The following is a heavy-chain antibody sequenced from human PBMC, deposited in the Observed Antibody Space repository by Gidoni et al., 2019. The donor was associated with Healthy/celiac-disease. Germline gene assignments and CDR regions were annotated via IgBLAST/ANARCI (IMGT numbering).Heavy chain of an antibody. J-gene: IGHJ6*02. CDR2: ISSSSSYI. Sequence: EVQLVESGGGLVKPGGSLRLSCAASGFTFSSYSMNWVRQAPGKGLEWVSSISSSSSYIYYADSVKGRFTISRDNAKNSLYLQMNSLRAEDTAVYYCAREGYSSSWFGEPYYYYGMDVWGQGTTVTVSS. D-gene: IGHD6-13*01. V-gene: IGHV3-21*01. CDR1: GFTFSSYS. CDR3: AREGYSSSWFGEPYYYYGMDV.